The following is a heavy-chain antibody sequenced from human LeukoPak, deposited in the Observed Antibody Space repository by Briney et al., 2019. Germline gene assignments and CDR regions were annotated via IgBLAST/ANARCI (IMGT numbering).Heavy chain of an antibody. Sequence: SETLSLTCTVSGGSISSFYWSWIRQAPAKGLEWIGYIYYSGNTNYNPSLKSRVTISVDTSKNQFSLKLSSVTAADTAVYYCAREDPQTTVPEGMDVWGQGTTVTVSS. V-gene: IGHV4-59*01. CDR3: AREDPQTTVPEGMDV. CDR1: GGSISSFY. D-gene: IGHD4-17*01. J-gene: IGHJ6*02. CDR2: IYYSGNT.